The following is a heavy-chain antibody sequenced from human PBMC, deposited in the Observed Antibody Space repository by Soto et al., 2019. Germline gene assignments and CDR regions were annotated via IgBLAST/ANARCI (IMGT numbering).Heavy chain of an antibody. CDR3: ARDRKRWFDP. V-gene: IGHV4-59*01. J-gene: IGHJ5*02. Sequence: SETLSLTCTVSGGSISSYYWSWIRQPPGKGLEWIGYIYYSGSTNYNPSLKSRVTISVDTSKNQFSLKLSSVTAADTAVYYCARDRKRWFDPWGQGTLVTVSS. CDR2: IYYSGST. CDR1: GGSISSYY.